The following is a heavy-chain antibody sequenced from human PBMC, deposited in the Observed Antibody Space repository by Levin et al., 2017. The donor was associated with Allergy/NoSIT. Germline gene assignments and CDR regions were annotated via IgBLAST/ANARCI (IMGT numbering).Heavy chain of an antibody. CDR1: GFTFKNFW. V-gene: IGHV3-7*04. Sequence: GGSLRLSCAVSGFTFKNFWMNWVRQAPGKGLEWVAKIKQDGGEKYYVDSVKGRFTISRDNARNSLYLQMNSLRAEDTAVYYCVRGEGHGYWGQGTLVTVSS. CDR3: VRGEGHGY. CDR2: IKQDGGEK. J-gene: IGHJ4*02.